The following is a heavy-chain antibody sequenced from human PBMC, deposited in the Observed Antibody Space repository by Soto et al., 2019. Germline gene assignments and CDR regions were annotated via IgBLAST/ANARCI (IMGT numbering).Heavy chain of an antibody. Sequence: PGESLKISCKASGYIMKNYWIGWVRQMPGQGLEWMGIIFPDDSDTRYSPSFQGHVTISVDKSISTAYVQWSSLKASDSAIYYCFRGGVTSRTFDYWGQGTLVTVSS. V-gene: IGHV5-51*01. CDR3: FRGGVTSRTFDY. D-gene: IGHD3-16*01. J-gene: IGHJ4*02. CDR1: GYIMKNYW. CDR2: IFPDDSDT.